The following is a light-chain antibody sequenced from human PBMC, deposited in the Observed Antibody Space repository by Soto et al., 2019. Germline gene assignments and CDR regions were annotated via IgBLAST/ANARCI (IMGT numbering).Light chain of an antibody. CDR3: QSYDSSNRV. CDR1: SGSIASNY. V-gene: IGLV6-57*04. J-gene: IGLJ2*01. CDR2: EDN. Sequence: NFMLTQPLSVSESPGKTVTISCTRSSGSIASNYVQWYQQRPGSAPTTVIYEDNQRPSGVPDRFSGSIDSSSNSASLTISGLKNEDEADYYCQSYDSSNRVFGGGTKLTVL.